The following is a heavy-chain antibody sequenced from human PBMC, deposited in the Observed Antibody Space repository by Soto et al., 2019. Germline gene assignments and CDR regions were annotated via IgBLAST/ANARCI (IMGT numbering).Heavy chain of an antibody. D-gene: IGHD1-26*01. CDR3: ARAVNYKVGTTVRIAC. Sequence: QVQLVQSGAEVKKPGASVKIACKPSGYIFTNYYIHWVRQAPGQGLEWMGTIEPSGGSTTYAPKFQGRVAVARDTSTRTIYLELSSLRSEDTGGYYCARAVNYKVGTTVRIACWGQGTLVTVSS. CDR2: IEPSGGST. J-gene: IGHJ4*02. CDR1: GYIFTNYY. V-gene: IGHV1-46*01.